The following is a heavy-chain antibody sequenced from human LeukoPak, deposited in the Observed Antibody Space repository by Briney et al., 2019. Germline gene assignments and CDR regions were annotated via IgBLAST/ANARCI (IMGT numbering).Heavy chain of an antibody. Sequence: SETLSLTCSVSGGSMFSYYWNWIRQPPGKGLEWIGYIYSSGITNYNPSLRSRGTISVATSRNQFSLRLTSVTAEDTAIYYCARRAYYDSSGFHPTSGYFDLRGRGTLVTVSS. D-gene: IGHD3-16*01. CDR3: ARRAYYDSSGFHPTSGYFDL. CDR1: GGSMFSYY. J-gene: IGHJ2*01. CDR2: IYSSGIT. V-gene: IGHV4-4*08.